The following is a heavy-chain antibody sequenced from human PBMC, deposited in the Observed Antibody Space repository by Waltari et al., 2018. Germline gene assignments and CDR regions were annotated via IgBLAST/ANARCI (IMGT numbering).Heavy chain of an antibody. CDR3: ARRRATGERLLLF. CDR1: GFTFSSYS. V-gene: IGHV3-21*01. CDR2: ISSSSSYI. J-gene: IGHJ4*02. Sequence: EVQLVESGGGLVKPGGSLRLSCAASGFTFSSYSMNWVRQAPGKGLEWVSSISSSSSYIYYADSVKGRFTISRDNAKNSLYLQRNSLRAEDTAVYYCARRRATGERLLLFGGQGTLVTVSS. D-gene: IGHD2-15*01.